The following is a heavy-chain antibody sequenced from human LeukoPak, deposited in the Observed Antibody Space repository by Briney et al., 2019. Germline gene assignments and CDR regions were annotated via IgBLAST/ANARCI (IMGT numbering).Heavy chain of an antibody. J-gene: IGHJ6*03. CDR3: ARDTGDGVTPPDYYYYMDV. CDR2: ISSSSSTI. D-gene: IGHD5-24*01. CDR1: GFTFSKNS. V-gene: IGHV3-48*04. Sequence: GGSLRLSCAASGFTFSKNSMNWVRQAPGKGLEWVSYISSSSSTIYYADSVKGRFTISRDNAKNSLYLQMNSLRAEDTAVFYCARDTGDGVTPPDYYYYMDVWGTGTTVTVSS.